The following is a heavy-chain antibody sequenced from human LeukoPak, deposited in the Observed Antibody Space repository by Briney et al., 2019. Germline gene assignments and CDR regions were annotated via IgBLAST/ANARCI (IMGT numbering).Heavy chain of an antibody. D-gene: IGHD6-13*01. Sequence: SETLSLTCTVSGGSLSSYYWSWIRQPPGKGLEWIGYIYYSGSTNYNPSLKSRVTISVDTSKNQFSLKLSSVTAADTAVYYCARGAAAGTEYNWFDPWGQGTLVTVSS. V-gene: IGHV4-59*01. CDR1: GGSLSSYY. CDR3: ARGAAAGTEYNWFDP. CDR2: IYYSGST. J-gene: IGHJ5*02.